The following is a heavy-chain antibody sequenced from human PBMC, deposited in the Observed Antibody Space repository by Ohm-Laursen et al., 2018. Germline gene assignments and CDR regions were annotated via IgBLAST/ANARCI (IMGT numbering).Heavy chain of an antibody. CDR2: IYYSGST. J-gene: IGHJ4*02. V-gene: IGHV4-59*01. CDR3: AGCSGGSCYTFDY. D-gene: IGHD2-15*01. CDR1: GGSISSYY. Sequence: SQTLSLTCTVSGGSISSYYWSWIRQPPGKGLEWIGYIYYSGSTNYNPSLKSRVTISVDTSKNQFSLKLSSVTAADTAVYYCAGCSGGSCYTFDYWGQGTLVTVSS.